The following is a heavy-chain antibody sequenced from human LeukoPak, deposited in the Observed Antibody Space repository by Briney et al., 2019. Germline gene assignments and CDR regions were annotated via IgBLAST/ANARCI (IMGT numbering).Heavy chain of an antibody. CDR1: GGTFSSYA. D-gene: IGHD2-8*01. V-gene: IGHV1-69*01. CDR2: IIPIFGTA. CDR3: ARARHYCTNGVCYTSSPYYFDY. Sequence: SVKVSCTASGGTFSSYAISWVRQAPGQGLEWMGGIIPIFGTANYAQKFQGRATITADESTSTAYMELSSLRSEDTAVYYCARARHYCTNGVCYTSSPYYFDYWGQGTLVTVSS. J-gene: IGHJ4*02.